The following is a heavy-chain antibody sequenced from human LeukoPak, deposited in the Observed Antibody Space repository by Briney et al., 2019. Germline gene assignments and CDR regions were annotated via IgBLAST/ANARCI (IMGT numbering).Heavy chain of an antibody. D-gene: IGHD1-26*01. CDR2: ISDSGST. V-gene: IGHV4-4*09. J-gene: IGHJ4*02. CDR3: ASLGGTYDY. Sequence: SETLSLTCTVSRGSISSYYWSWVRQPPGKGLEWIGYISDSGSTNYKPSLKSRVTISRDTSKSQVSLKMRFVTAADTAVCFCASLGGTYDYWGQGIQVIVSS. CDR1: RGSISSYY.